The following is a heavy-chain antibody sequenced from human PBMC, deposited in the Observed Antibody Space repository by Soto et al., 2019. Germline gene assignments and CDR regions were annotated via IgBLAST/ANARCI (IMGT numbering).Heavy chain of an antibody. J-gene: IGHJ4*02. V-gene: IGHV3-23*01. D-gene: IGHD3-16*01. CDR3: AKDHLRTPITGLYFDY. CDR2: ISGSGGST. CDR1: GFTFSSYA. Sequence: GSLRLSCAASGFTFSSYAMSWVRQAPGKGLEWVSAISGSGGSTYYADSVKGRFTIPRDNSKNTLYLQMNSLRAEDTAVYYCAKDHLRTPITGLYFDYWGQGTLVTVSS.